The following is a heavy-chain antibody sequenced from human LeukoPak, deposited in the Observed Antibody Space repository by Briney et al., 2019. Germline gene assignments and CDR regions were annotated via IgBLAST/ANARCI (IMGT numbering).Heavy chain of an antibody. J-gene: IGHJ4*02. CDR1: GYTFTSYD. CDR2: MNPNTANT. V-gene: IGHV1-8*01. CDR3: ARKFLGSRGYYFDY. Sequence: GASVKVSCKASGYTFTSYDINWVRQAPGQGLEWMGWMNPNTANTGYAQKFRGRVTMTRNTSITTAYMELSSLRSDDTAIYYCARKFLGSRGYYFDYWGQGTLVIVSS. D-gene: IGHD3-10*01.